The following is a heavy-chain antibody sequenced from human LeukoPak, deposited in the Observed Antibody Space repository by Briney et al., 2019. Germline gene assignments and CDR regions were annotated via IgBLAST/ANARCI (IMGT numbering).Heavy chain of an antibody. CDR1: GFTLRIYG. CDR2: ISGSGGST. Sequence: GGSLRLSCAASGFTLRIYGMSWVRQAPGKGLEWVSTISGSGGSTYYADSVKGRFTISRDKSKNTLYLQMNSLRAEDTAVYYCARGYYGSGSYPTFDYWGRGILVTVSS. V-gene: IGHV3-23*01. CDR3: ARGYYGSGSYPTFDY. D-gene: IGHD3-10*01. J-gene: IGHJ4*02.